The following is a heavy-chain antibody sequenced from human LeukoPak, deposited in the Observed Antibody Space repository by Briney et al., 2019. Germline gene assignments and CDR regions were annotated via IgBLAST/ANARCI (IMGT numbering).Heavy chain of an antibody. CDR2: INHSGST. CDR3: ASSVPYYYDSSGYYEVDFDY. D-gene: IGHD3-22*01. J-gene: IGHJ4*02. V-gene: IGHV4-34*01. CDR1: GGSISSYY. Sequence: SETLSLTCTVSGGSISSYYWSWIRQPPGKGLEWIGEINHSGSTNCNPSLKSRVTISVDTSKNQFSLKLSSVTAADTAVYYCASSVPYYYDSSGYYEVDFDYWGQGTLVTVSS.